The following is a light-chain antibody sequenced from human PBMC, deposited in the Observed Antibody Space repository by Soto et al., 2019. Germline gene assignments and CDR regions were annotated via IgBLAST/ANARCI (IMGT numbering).Light chain of an antibody. CDR3: QQYTNAHGIT. CDR1: QGVGNKY. Sequence: EIALTQSPGTLSLSPGERATLSCRASQGVGNKYLAWYQQRPGQAPSLLIYAASSRATGVPDRFSGSGSGTDFTLTISRLEPEDCAVYYCQQYTNAHGITFGQGTRREIK. CDR2: AAS. J-gene: IGKJ5*01. V-gene: IGKV3-20*01.